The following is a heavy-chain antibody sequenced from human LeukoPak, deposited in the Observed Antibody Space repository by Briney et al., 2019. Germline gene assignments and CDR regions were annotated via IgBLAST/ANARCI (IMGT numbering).Heavy chain of an antibody. D-gene: IGHD3-3*01. CDR2: INAGNGNT. Sequence: ASVKVSCKASGYTFTSYAVHWVRQAPGQRLEWMGWINAGNGNTKYSQKFQGRVTITRDTSASTAYMELSSLRSEDTAVYYCARVLVRGRYYYYYGMDVWGQGTTVTVSS. CDR1: GYTFTSYA. J-gene: IGHJ6*02. V-gene: IGHV1-3*01. CDR3: ARVLVRGRYYYYYGMDV.